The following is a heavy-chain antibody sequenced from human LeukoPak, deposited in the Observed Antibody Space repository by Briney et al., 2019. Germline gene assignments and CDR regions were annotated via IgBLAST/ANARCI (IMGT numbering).Heavy chain of an antibody. J-gene: IGHJ5*02. CDR3: AKDSNVVVPAAGKALDP. CDR2: IRYDGSNK. D-gene: IGHD2-2*01. V-gene: IGHV3-30*02. CDR1: GFTFSSYG. Sequence: GGSLRLSCAASGFTFSSYGMHWVRQAPGKGLEWVAFIRYDGSNKYYADSVKGRFAISRDNSKNTLYLQMNSLRAEDTAVYYCAKDSNVVVPAAGKALDPWGQGTLVTVSS.